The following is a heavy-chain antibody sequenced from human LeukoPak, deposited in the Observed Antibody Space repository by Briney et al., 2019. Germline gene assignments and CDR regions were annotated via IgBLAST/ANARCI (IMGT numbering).Heavy chain of an antibody. D-gene: IGHD2-15*01. CDR2: IKKTGSET. Sequence: GGSLRLSCAASGFTFSSYWMSWVRQAPGKGLEWVAYIKKTGSETYYVDSVKGRFTITRDNTRNSLFLQMYSLRAEDTAVYFCAREDGYCSGGNCYSYFDSWGQGTLVTVSS. CDR1: GFTFSSYW. CDR3: AREDGYCSGGNCYSYFDS. V-gene: IGHV3-7*01. J-gene: IGHJ4*02.